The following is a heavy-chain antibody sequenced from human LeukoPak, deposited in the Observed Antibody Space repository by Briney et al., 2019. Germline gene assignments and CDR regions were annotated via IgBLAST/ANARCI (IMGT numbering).Heavy chain of an antibody. D-gene: IGHD3-10*01. J-gene: IGHJ3*02. V-gene: IGHV4-4*02. CDR2: IYHSGST. Sequence: PSETLSLTCAISGGSISSSNWWSWVRQPPGKGLEWIGEIYHSGSTNYNPSLKSRVTISVDTSKNQFSLKLSSVTAADTAVYYCASQPYSRGLWFGVPLQFDIWGQGTKVTVSS. CDR3: ASQPYSRGLWFGVPLQFDI. CDR1: GGSISSSNW.